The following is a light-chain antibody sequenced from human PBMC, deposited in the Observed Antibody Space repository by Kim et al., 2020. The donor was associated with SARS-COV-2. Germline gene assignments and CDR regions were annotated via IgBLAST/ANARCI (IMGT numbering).Light chain of an antibody. CDR2: AAS. CDR1: QSVSDSF. CDR3: QKYGTSYT. J-gene: IGKJ2*01. Sequence: IVLTQSPGTLSLSPGERATLSCRASQSVSDSFLAWYQPKPGQAPRLLIYAASRRPTAIPDRFSGSGSGTDFTLTISGLEPEDFALYYCQKYGTSYTFGQGTKLEI. V-gene: IGKV3-20*01.